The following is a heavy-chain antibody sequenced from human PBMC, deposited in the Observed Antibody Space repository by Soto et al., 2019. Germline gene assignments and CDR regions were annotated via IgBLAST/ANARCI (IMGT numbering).Heavy chain of an antibody. CDR2: ISYDGCNK. V-gene: IGHV3-30*18. J-gene: IGHJ4*02. Sequence: QVQLVESGGGVVQPGRSLRLSCAASGFTFSSCGMHWVRQTPGKGLEWVAVISYDGCNKYYADSVKGRFTISRDNSKNTLYLQMNSLRAEDTAVYYCAKPRVVSSGYGDYWGQGTLVTVSS. D-gene: IGHD3-22*01. CDR3: AKPRVVSSGYGDY. CDR1: GFTFSSCG.